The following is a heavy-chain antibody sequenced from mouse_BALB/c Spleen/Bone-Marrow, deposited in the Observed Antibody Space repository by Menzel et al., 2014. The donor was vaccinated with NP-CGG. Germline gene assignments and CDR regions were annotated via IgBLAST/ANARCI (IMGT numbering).Heavy chain of an antibody. CDR1: GYTFIGYV. V-gene: IGHV1-14*01. J-gene: IGHJ2*01. Sequence: EVQLQQSGPELVKPGVSVKMSCMASGYTFIGYVMHWVKQKPGQGLEWIGFINPFNDGIEYNEKFKVKATLTSDKSSSTAYMELSSLTSEDSAVYYCAGGTTVVGDYWGQGTTLTVSS. CDR3: AGGTTVVGDY. D-gene: IGHD1-1*01. CDR2: INPFNDGI.